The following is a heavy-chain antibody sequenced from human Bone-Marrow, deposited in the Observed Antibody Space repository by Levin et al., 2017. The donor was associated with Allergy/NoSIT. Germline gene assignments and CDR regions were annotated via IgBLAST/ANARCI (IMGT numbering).Heavy chain of an antibody. Sequence: SQTLSLTCTVSGASIRSGAYYWSWVRQPPGQGLEWIGYIYYNGSTYFNPSLKSRVSISVDTSKNQFSLKLTSVTAADTADYYCARVLAGFDGSAMAYDYWGRGSLVTVSS. V-gene: IGHV4-31*03. CDR3: ARVLAGFDGSAMAYDY. CDR2: IYYNGST. CDR1: GASIRSGAYY. J-gene: IGHJ4*02. D-gene: IGHD3-10*01.